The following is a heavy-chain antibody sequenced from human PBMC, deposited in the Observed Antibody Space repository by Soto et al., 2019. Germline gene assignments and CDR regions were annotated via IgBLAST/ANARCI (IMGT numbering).Heavy chain of an antibody. V-gene: IGHV3-23*01. CDR3: AKDRHYYGSGSYEVSYFDY. J-gene: IGHJ4*02. CDR2: ISGSGGST. Sequence: GGSLRLSCAASGFTFSSYAMSWVRQAPGKGLEWVSAISGSGGSTYYADSVKGRFTISRDNSKNTLYLQMNSLRAEDTAVYYCAKDRHYYGSGSYEVSYFDYWGQGTLVTVSS. CDR1: GFTFSSYA. D-gene: IGHD3-10*01.